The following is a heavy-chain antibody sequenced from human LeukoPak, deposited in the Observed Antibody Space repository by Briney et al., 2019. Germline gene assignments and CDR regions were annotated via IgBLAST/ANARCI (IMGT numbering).Heavy chain of an antibody. D-gene: IGHD6-19*01. Sequence: TGGSLRLSCAASGFTFSSYALNWVRQAPGEGLEWVSSISDSGTHIYYADSVKGRFTISRDNSKNTVYLQMNSLRAEDTALYYCAKDQEGSGWTYNWFDPWGQGTLVTVSS. CDR3: AKDQEGSGWTYNWFDP. V-gene: IGHV3-23*01. J-gene: IGHJ5*02. CDR2: ISDSGTHI. CDR1: GFTFSSYA.